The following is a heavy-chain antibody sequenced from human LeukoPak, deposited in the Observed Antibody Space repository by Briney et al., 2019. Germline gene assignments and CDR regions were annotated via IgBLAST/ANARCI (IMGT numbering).Heavy chain of an antibody. Sequence: ASVKVSCKASGYTFTSYGISWVRQAPGQGLEWMGWISPYNGNTNYAQKLQGRVTMSTDTSTGTAYMELGSLRSDDTAVYYCARRVAVARRDAFDIWGQGTMVTVSS. CDR3: ARRVAVARRDAFDI. J-gene: IGHJ3*02. V-gene: IGHV1-18*01. CDR2: ISPYNGNT. D-gene: IGHD6-19*01. CDR1: GYTFTSYG.